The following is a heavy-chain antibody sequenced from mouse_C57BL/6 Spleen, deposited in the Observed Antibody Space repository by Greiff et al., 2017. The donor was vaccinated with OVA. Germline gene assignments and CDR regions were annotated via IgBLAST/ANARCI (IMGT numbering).Heavy chain of an antibody. J-gene: IGHJ1*03. CDR2: IDPSDSET. Sequence: QVQLQQPGAELVRPGSSVKLSCKASGYTFTSYWMHWVKQRPIQGLEWIGNIDPSDSETHYNQKFKDKATLTVDKSSSTAYMQLSSLTSEDSAVYYCARGVIYYYGSSYSWYFDVWGTGTTVTVSS. CDR1: GYTFTSYW. CDR3: ARGVIYYYGSSYSWYFDV. D-gene: IGHD1-1*01. V-gene: IGHV1-52*01.